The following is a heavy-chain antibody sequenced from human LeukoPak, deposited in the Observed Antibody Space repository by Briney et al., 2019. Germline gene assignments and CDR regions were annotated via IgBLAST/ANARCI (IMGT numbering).Heavy chain of an antibody. Sequence: SGTLSLTCAVYGGSFSGYYWSWIRQPPGKGLEWIGEINHSGSTNYSPSLKSRVTISVDTSKNQSSLKLSSVTAADTAVYYCARHDYGDYLAFDIWGQGTMVTVPS. CDR2: INHSGST. CDR3: ARHDYGDYLAFDI. J-gene: IGHJ3*02. V-gene: IGHV4-34*01. CDR1: GGSFSGYY. D-gene: IGHD4-17*01.